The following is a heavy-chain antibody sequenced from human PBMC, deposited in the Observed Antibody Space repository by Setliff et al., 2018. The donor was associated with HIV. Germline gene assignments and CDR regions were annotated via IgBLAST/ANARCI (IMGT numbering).Heavy chain of an antibody. CDR3: ARGPALTTVTNPFDY. Sequence: PGGSLRLSCAASGFIFVSSAMHWVRQAPEKGLDFVSGISSNGDTTYYADSVKGRFTISRDNSKNTLFLQMGSLRPEDMAVYYCARGPALTTVTNPFDYWGQGTLVTVSS. V-gene: IGHV3-64*02. J-gene: IGHJ4*02. D-gene: IGHD4-4*01. CDR1: GFIFVSSA. CDR2: ISSNGDTT.